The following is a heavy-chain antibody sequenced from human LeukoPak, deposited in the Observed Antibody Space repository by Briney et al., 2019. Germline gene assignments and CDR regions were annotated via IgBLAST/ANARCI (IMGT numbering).Heavy chain of an antibody. Sequence: SETLSLTCTVSGASISNYYWSWIRQHPGKGLEWIGYIYYSGSTNFNPSLKSRVTISVDTSKNQFSLSLSSVTAADTAVYYCARDRGPDCSGGSCWDYWGQGTLVTVSS. J-gene: IGHJ4*02. CDR2: IYYSGST. V-gene: IGHV4-59*01. CDR3: ARDRGPDCSGGSCWDY. CDR1: GASISNYY. D-gene: IGHD2-15*01.